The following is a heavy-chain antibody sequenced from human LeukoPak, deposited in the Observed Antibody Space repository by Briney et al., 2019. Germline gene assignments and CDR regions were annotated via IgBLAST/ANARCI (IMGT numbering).Heavy chain of an antibody. Sequence: PGGSLRLSCAASGFTFSSYEMNWVRQAPGKGLECLSYISSSGSTIYYADSVKGRFTISRDNAKNSLYLQMNSLRAEDTAVYYCASKPKFGYWGQGTLVTVSS. J-gene: IGHJ4*02. CDR1: GFTFSSYE. V-gene: IGHV3-48*03. CDR2: ISSSGSTI. D-gene: IGHD3-10*01. CDR3: ASKPKFGY.